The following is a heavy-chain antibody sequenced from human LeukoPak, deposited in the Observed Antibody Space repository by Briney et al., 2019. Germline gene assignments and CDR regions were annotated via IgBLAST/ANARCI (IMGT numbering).Heavy chain of an antibody. CDR1: GYSFTSYW. J-gene: IGHJ4*02. D-gene: IGHD3-10*01. V-gene: IGHV5-51*01. Sequence: GESLKISCKGSGYSFTSYWIGWVRQMPGKGLEWMGIIYPGDSDTRYSPSFQGQVTISADKSISTAYLQWSSLKASATAMYYCARQYGSGSYYNFPLLGYWGQGTLVTVSS. CDR2: IYPGDSDT. CDR3: ARQYGSGSYYNFPLLGY.